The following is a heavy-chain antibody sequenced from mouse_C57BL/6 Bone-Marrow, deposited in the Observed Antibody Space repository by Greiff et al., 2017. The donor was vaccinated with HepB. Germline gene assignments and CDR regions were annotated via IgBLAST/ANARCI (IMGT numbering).Heavy chain of an antibody. V-gene: IGHV5-9-1*02. J-gene: IGHJ3*01. D-gene: IGHD3-2*02. Sequence: EVMLVESGEGLVKPGGSLKLSCAASGFTFSSYAMSWVRQTPEKRLEWVAYISSGGDYIYYADTVKGRFTISRDNARNTLYLQMSSLKSEDTAMYDGTRGQRRPSWFAYWGQGTLVTVSA. CDR3: TRGQRRPSWFAY. CDR1: GFTFSSYA. CDR2: ISSGGDYI.